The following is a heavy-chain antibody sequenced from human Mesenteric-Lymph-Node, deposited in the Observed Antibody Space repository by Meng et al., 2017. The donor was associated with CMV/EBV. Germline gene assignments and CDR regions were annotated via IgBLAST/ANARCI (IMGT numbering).Heavy chain of an antibody. V-gene: IGHV1-69*05. J-gene: IGHJ4*02. CDR1: GGTFSRYA. CDR3: VRVGGYEAEFDY. Sequence: SCKASGGTFSRYAISWVRQAPGQGLEWMGGIIPVLGTPNYAQRFQGRVTMTRDTSISTAYLELTSLRSEDTAVYYCVRVGGYEAEFDYWGQGTLVTVSS. CDR2: IIPVLGTP. D-gene: IGHD5-12*01.